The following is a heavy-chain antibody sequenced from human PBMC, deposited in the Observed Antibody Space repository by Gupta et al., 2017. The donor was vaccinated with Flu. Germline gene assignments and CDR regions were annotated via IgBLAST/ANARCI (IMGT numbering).Heavy chain of an antibody. Sequence: QAELVQSGTEVKKPGSSVRVSCRVSAVSARTYAIPWARQAPGEGLEWIGGIIPFFGTTTYAQRFRGRVTFTADISANTVYMELSSLTSEDTAVYYCARGERNWQSEATWFDPWGPGTVVNVSS. D-gene: IGHD5-12*01. V-gene: IGHV1-69*06. CDR1: AVSARTYA. J-gene: IGHJ5*02. CDR3: ARGERNWQSEATWFDP. CDR2: IIPFFGTT.